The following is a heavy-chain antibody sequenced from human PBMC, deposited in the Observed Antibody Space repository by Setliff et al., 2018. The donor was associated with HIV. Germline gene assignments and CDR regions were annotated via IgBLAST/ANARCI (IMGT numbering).Heavy chain of an antibody. CDR1: GETIRNGFYY. D-gene: IGHD3-22*01. Sequence: SETLSLTCTVSGETIRNGFYYWHWMRQPPGKGLEWIGSIYYSGSTHYKSSPKSRVTISVDTSKNQFSLRLSSVTAADTAVYYCAREAVDDYDSTGAFDIWGQGTMVTVSS. J-gene: IGHJ3*02. CDR3: AREAVDDYDSTGAFDI. V-gene: IGHV4-39*07. CDR2: IYYSGST.